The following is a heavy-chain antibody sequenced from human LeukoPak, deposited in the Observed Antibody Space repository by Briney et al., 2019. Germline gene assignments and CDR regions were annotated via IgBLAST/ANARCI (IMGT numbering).Heavy chain of an antibody. D-gene: IGHD1-26*01. CDR1: GGSISSSSYY. Sequence: SETLSLTCTVSGGSISSSSYYWGWIRQPPGKGLEWIGSIYYSGSTYYNPSLKSRVTISVDTSKNQFSLKLSSVTAADTAVYYCARLRRSQRGFDYWGQGTLVTVSS. CDR2: IYYSGST. J-gene: IGHJ4*02. CDR3: ARLRRSQRGFDY. V-gene: IGHV4-39*01.